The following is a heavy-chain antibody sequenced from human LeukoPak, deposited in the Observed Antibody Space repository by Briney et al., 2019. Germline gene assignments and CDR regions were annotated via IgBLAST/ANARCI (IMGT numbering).Heavy chain of an antibody. V-gene: IGHV3-23*01. J-gene: IGHJ4*02. Sequence: GGSLRLSCAASGFTFSSYAVTWVRQAPGKGLEWVSVISYNGADTYYADSVKGRFTISRDNSKNTLYLQMNSLRVDETAIYYCVRKSQGAFDYWGQGTLVTVSS. CDR1: GFTFSSYA. CDR3: VRKSQGAFDY. D-gene: IGHD3-16*01. CDR2: ISYNGADT.